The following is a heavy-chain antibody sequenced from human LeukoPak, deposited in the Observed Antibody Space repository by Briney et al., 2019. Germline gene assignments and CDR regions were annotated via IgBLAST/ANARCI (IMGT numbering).Heavy chain of an antibody. D-gene: IGHD6-6*01. Sequence: PGGSLRLSCAASGFTVSSNYMSWVRQAPGKGLEWVSVIYSGGNTYYADTVKGRFTISRDNSKNTLYLQMNSLRAEDTAVYYCARDRPIDYWGQGTLVTVSS. CDR3: ARDRPIDY. V-gene: IGHV3-53*01. J-gene: IGHJ4*02. CDR2: IYSGGNT. CDR1: GFTVSSNY.